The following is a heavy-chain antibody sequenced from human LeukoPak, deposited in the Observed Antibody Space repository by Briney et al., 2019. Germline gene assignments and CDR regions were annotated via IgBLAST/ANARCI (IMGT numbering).Heavy chain of an antibody. Sequence: GGSLRLACAASGFTFDDYGMSWVRQVPGKGLEGVSAINWNGGSTGYADSVKGRFTISRDNAKNSLYLQMNSLRAEDTAVYYCARDPIPLAVAGLNLDYWGQGTLVTVSS. D-gene: IGHD6-19*01. J-gene: IGHJ4*02. V-gene: IGHV3-20*04. CDR3: ARDPIPLAVAGLNLDY. CDR2: INWNGGST. CDR1: GFTFDDYG.